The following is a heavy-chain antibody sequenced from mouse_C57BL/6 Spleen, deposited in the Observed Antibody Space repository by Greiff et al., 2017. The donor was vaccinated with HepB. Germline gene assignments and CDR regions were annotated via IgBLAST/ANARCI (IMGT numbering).Heavy chain of an antibody. CDR3: ARRRGDYSWFAY. CDR2: ISGGGGNT. CDR1: GFTFSSYT. D-gene: IGHD1-1*01. V-gene: IGHV5-9*01. J-gene: IGHJ3*01. Sequence: EVQLVESGGGLVKPGGSLKLSCAASGFTFSSYTMSWARQTPEKRLEWVATISGGGGNTYYPDSVKGRFNISRDNAKNTLYLQMSSLRSEDTALYYCARRRGDYSWFAYWGQGTLVTVSA.